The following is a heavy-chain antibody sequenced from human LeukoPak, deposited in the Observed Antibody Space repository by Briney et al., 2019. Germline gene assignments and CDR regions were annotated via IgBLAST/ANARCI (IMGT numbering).Heavy chain of an antibody. CDR3: AARRSYGFFFDY. CDR1: GGSISSYY. Sequence: SETLSLTCTVSGGSISSYYWSWIRQPPGKGLEWIGYIYYSGSTNYNPSLKSRVTISVDTSKNQFSLKLSSVTAADTAVYYCAARRSYGFFFDYWGQGTLVTVPS. J-gene: IGHJ4*02. CDR2: IYYSGST. D-gene: IGHD5-18*01. V-gene: IGHV4-59*08.